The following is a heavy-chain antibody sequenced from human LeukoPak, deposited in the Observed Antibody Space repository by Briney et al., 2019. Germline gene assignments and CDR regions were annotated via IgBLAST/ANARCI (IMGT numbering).Heavy chain of an antibody. CDR1: GASIRSNY. V-gene: IGHV4-59*01. D-gene: IGHD2-2*01. CDR3: ARLGGPAAVDY. J-gene: IGHJ4*02. Sequence: PSETLSLTCTVSGASIRSNYWSWIRQPPGSGLEWVGYMDNSGNTYYNPSLKSRLTISGDTSKYQVSLKLTSVTAADTAVYYCARLGGPAAVDYWGQGTLVTVSS. CDR2: MDNSGNT.